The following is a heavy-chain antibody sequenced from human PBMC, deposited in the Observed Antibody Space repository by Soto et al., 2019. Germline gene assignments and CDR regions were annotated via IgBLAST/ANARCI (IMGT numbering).Heavy chain of an antibody. V-gene: IGHV1-18*04. D-gene: IGHD3-22*01. CDR2: ISAYNGNT. CDR1: GYTFTSYG. J-gene: IGHJ4*02. CDR3: ARGKYYHDSSGPLEY. Sequence: ASVKVSCKASGYTFTSYGISWVRQAPGQGLEWMGWISAYNGNTNYAQKLQGRVTMTTDTSTSTAYTELRSLRSDDTAVYYCARGKYYHDSSGPLEYWGQGTLVTVSS.